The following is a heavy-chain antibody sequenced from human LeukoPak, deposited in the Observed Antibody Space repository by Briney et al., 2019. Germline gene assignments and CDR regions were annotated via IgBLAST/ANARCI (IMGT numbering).Heavy chain of an antibody. V-gene: IGHV1-2*02. Sequence: ASVKVSFKASGYTFTSYDINWVRQAPGQGLEWMGWINPNSGGTNYAQKFQGRVTMTRDTSISTAYMELSRLRSDDTAVYYCARELALVRYFDLWGRGTLVTVSS. CDR3: ARELALVRYFDL. CDR1: GYTFTSYD. J-gene: IGHJ2*01. D-gene: IGHD1-1*01. CDR2: INPNSGGT.